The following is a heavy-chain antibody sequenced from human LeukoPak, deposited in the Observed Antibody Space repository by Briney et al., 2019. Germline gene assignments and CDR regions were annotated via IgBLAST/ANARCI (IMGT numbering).Heavy chain of an antibody. CDR1: GFSFSTDG. V-gene: IGHV3-30*18. Sequence: PGRSLRLSCAASGFSFSTDGMHWVRQAPGKGLGWVAFVSHDGITKYYAGSVKGRFTISRDNSKDTLYLQTNSLGAEDTAVYYCAKDASHYCSGSFYFENWGQGTLVTVSS. CDR3: AKDASHYCSGSFYFEN. CDR2: VSHDGITK. D-gene: IGHD3-10*01. J-gene: IGHJ1*01.